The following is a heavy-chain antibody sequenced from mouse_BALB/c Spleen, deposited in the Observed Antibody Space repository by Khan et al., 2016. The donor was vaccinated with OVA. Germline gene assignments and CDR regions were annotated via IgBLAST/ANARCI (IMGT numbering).Heavy chain of an antibody. CDR1: GYTFTNNG. Sequence: QIQLVQSGPELKKPGETVKISCKASGYTFTNNGMNWVKLAPGQGFKWMGWINTYTGKPAYADDFKGRFAFSLENSASTAYLQINNLKNEDTATDCCARVGYNGTMDYWGQGTSVTVSS. CDR3: ARVGYNGTMDY. D-gene: IGHD2-14*01. J-gene: IGHJ4*01. CDR2: INTYTGKP. V-gene: IGHV9-3-1*01.